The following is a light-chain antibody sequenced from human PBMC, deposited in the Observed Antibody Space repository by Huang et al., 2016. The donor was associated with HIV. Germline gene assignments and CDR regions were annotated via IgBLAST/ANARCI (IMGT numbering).Light chain of an antibody. CDR2: GAS. V-gene: IGKV3-20*01. Sequence: EIVLTQSPGTLSLSPGERATLSCRASQSVSSPYLAWYQQKPGQAPRLLIYGASSRATAIPDGCSGSGSGTDFTLTISRLEPEDFAVYYCQQYGSSLPLTFGGGTKVEIK. J-gene: IGKJ4*01. CDR1: QSVSSPY. CDR3: QQYGSSLPLT.